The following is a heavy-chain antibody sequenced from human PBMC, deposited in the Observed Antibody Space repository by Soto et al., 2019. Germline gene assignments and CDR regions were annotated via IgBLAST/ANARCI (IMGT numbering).Heavy chain of an antibody. J-gene: IGHJ6*02. V-gene: IGHV1-2*02. D-gene: IGHD6-6*01. CDR3: ARESSSSKNYYYYGMDV. CDR2: INPNSGGT. CDR1: GYTFTGYY. Sequence: ASVKVSCKASGYTFTGYYMHWVRQAPGQGLEWMGWINPNSGGTNYAQKFQGRVTMTRDTSISTAYMELSRLRSDDTAVYYCARESSSSKNYYYYGMDVWGQGTTVTVSS.